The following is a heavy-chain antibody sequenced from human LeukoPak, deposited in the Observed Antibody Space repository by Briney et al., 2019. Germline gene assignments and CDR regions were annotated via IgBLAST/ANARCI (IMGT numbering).Heavy chain of an antibody. CDR3: ARDGLTYYGSGSYGSY. Sequence: ASVKVSCKASGYTFTSYYMHWVRQAPGQGLEWMGIINPSGGSTSYAQKFQGRVTMTRDTSTSTAYMELSSLRSEDTAVYYCARDGLTYYGSGSYGSYWGQGTLVTVSS. CDR2: INPSGGST. V-gene: IGHV1-46*01. J-gene: IGHJ4*02. D-gene: IGHD3-10*01. CDR1: GYTFTSYY.